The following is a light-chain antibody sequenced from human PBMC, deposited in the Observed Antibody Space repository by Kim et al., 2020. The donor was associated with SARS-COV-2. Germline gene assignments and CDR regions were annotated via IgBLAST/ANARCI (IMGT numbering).Light chain of an antibody. Sequence: LSPGERAPLSGRASQSVSRYVAWYQQKPGQAPRLLIYDAANRATGIPARFSGSGSGTDFTLTISSLEPEDFAVYYCQQRSNWPPYTFGQGTKLEI. CDR1: QSVSRY. J-gene: IGKJ2*01. V-gene: IGKV3-11*01. CDR2: DAA. CDR3: QQRSNWPPYT.